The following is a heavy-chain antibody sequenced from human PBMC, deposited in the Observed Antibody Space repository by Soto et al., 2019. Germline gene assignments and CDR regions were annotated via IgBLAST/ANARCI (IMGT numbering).Heavy chain of an antibody. V-gene: IGHV4-4*07. Sequence: SETLSLTCTVSGGSISSYYWSWIRQPAGKGLEWIGRIYTSGSTNYNPSLKSRVTMSVDTSKNQFSLKLSSVTAADTAVYYCARDPYYYDSSGYYYGSAFGICGRGTIVTVSS. D-gene: IGHD3-22*01. CDR1: GGSISSYY. J-gene: IGHJ3*02. CDR2: IYTSGST. CDR3: ARDPYYYDSSGYYYGSAFGI.